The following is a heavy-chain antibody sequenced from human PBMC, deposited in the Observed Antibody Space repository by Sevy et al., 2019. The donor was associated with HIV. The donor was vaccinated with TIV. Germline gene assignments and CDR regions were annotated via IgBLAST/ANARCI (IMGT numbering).Heavy chain of an antibody. J-gene: IGHJ4*02. V-gene: IGHV3-21*01. Sequence: GGSLRLSCAASGFTFSSSSMNWVRQAPGKGLEWVSSISSSSSYIYYADSVKGGFTISRDNAKNSLYLQMNSLRAEDTAVYYCAREGQWPPVYWGQGTLVTYSS. D-gene: IGHD6-19*01. CDR2: ISSSSSYI. CDR1: GFTFSSSS. CDR3: AREGQWPPVY.